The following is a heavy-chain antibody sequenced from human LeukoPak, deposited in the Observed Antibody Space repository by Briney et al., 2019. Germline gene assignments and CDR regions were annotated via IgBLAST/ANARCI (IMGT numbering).Heavy chain of an antibody. CDR1: GFTFSSYA. D-gene: IGHD6-19*01. Sequence: GGSLRLSCAASGFTFSSYAMHWVRQAPGKGLEWVAVISYDGSNKYYADSVKGRFTISRDNSKNTLYLQMNSLRAEDMAVYYCARGTPSSSGWLYYGMDVWGQETTVTVSS. CDR2: ISYDGSNK. V-gene: IGHV3-30-3*01. CDR3: ARGTPSSSGWLYYGMDV. J-gene: IGHJ6*02.